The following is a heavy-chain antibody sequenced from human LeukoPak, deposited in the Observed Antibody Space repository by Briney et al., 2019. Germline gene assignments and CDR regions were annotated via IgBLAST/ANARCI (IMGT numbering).Heavy chain of an antibody. D-gene: IGHD2-2*01. CDR1: GGSFSGYY. Sequence: SETLSLTCAVYGGSFSGYYWSWIRQPPGKGLEWIGEINHSGSTNYNPSLKSRVTISVDTSKNQFSLKLSSVTAADTAVYYCARPGYCSSTSCYFAYWGQGTLVTVSS. J-gene: IGHJ4*02. CDR2: INHSGST. V-gene: IGHV4-34*01. CDR3: ARPGYCSSTSCYFAY.